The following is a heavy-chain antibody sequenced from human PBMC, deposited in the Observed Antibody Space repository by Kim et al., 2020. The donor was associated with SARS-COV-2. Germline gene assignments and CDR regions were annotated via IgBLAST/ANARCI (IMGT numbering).Heavy chain of an antibody. CDR2: IYYSGST. J-gene: IGHJ6*02. CDR1: GGSISSGGYY. V-gene: IGHV4-31*03. Sequence: SETLSLTCTVSGGSISSGGYYWSWIRQHPGKGLEWIGYIYYSGSTYYNPSLKSRVTISVDTSKNQFSLKLSSVTAADTAVYYCARDSRMTTVTPGEDVWGQGTTVTVSS. D-gene: IGHD4-17*01. CDR3: ARDSRMTTVTPGEDV.